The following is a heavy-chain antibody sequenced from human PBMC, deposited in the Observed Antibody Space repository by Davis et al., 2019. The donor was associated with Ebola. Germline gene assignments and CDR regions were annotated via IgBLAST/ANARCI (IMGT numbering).Heavy chain of an antibody. Sequence: GESLKISCAASGFTFSSYAMHWVRQAPGKGLEWVAVISYDGSNKYYADSVKGRFTISRDNSKNTLYLQMNSLRAEDTAVYYCAKDLGLTSGYYTLDYWGQGTLVTVSS. CDR1: GFTFSSYA. D-gene: IGHD3-22*01. CDR2: ISYDGSNK. V-gene: IGHV3-30-3*01. J-gene: IGHJ4*02. CDR3: AKDLGLTSGYYTLDY.